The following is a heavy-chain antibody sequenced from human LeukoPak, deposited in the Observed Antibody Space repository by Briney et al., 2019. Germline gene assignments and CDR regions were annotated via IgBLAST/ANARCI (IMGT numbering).Heavy chain of an antibody. CDR3: TIDRGARDS. J-gene: IGHJ5*01. Sequence: GGSLRLSCAASGFTFSNAWMSWVRQAPGKGLEWVVRIKSKTDGGATDHGAPVKGRFTISRDDLKNTLYLQMNSLKTEDTAVYYCTIDRGARDSWGQGTLVTVSS. CDR2: IKSKTDGGAT. D-gene: IGHD3-10*01. CDR1: GFTFSNAW. V-gene: IGHV3-15*01.